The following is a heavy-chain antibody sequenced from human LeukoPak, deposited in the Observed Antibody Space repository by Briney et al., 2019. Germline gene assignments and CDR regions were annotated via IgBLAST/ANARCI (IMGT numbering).Heavy chain of an antibody. CDR1: GFTFSSYG. V-gene: IGHV3-33*01. D-gene: IGHD5-24*01. CDR2: IWYDGSNK. CDR3: ARHERGGMATIDY. Sequence: GGSLRLSCAASGFTFSSYGMHWVRQAPGKGLEWVAVIWYDGSNKYYADPVKGRFTISRDNSKNTLYLQMNSLRAEDTAVYYCARHERGGMATIDYWGQGTLVTVSS. J-gene: IGHJ4*02.